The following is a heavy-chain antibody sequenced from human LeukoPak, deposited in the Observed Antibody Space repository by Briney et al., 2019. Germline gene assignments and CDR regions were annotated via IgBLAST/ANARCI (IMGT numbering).Heavy chain of an antibody. D-gene: IGHD2-21*02. CDR2: INHSGST. Sequence: SETLSLTCGAYGGSFSGYYWSWIRQPPGKGLEWIGEINHSGSTNYNPSLKSRIIISVDTSKNQFSLKLISVAAADTAVYYCARVKGVVTAILDYWGQGTLVTVSS. V-gene: IGHV4-34*01. J-gene: IGHJ4*02. CDR1: GGSFSGYY. CDR3: ARVKGVVTAILDY.